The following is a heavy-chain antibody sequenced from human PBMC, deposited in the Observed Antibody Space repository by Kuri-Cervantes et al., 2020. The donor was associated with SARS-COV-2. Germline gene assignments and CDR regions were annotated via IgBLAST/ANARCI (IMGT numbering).Heavy chain of an antibody. D-gene: IGHD3-9*01. Sequence: ASVKVSCKAFGYTFTSYGISWVRQAPGQGLEWMGWISAYNGNTNYAQKLQGRVTMTTDTSTSTAYMEPRSLRSDDTAVYYCARDIPGGFDWLLRSDYYYYYMDVWGKGTTVTVSS. V-gene: IGHV1-18*01. CDR3: ARDIPGGFDWLLRSDYYYYYMDV. CDR2: ISAYNGNT. CDR1: GYTFTSYG. J-gene: IGHJ6*03.